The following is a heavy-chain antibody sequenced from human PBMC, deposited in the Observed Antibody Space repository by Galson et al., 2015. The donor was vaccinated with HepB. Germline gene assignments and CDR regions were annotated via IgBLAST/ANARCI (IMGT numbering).Heavy chain of an antibody. CDR2: INHSGST. CDR1: GGSFSGYY. CDR3: ARGVYCSSTSCYGSIFDY. V-gene: IGHV4-34*01. J-gene: IGHJ4*02. D-gene: IGHD2-2*01. Sequence: SETLSLTCAVYGGSFSGYYWSWIRQPPGKGLEWIGEINHSGSTNYNPSLKSRVTISVDTSKNQFSLKLSSVTAADTAVYYCARGVYCSSTSCYGSIFDYWGQGTLVTVSS.